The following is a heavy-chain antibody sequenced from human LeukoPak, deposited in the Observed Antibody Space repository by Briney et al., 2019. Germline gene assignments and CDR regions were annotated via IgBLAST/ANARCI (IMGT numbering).Heavy chain of an antibody. V-gene: IGHV4-59*01. CDR3: AGRLWRRDGYNLSAFDI. CDR2: IYYSGST. J-gene: IGHJ3*02. D-gene: IGHD5-24*01. Sequence: SETLSLTCTVSGGSISSYYWNWIRQPPGKGLEWIEYIYYSGSTNYNPSLKSRVTISVDTSKNQFSLKLSSVTAADTAVYYCAGRLWRRDGYNLSAFDIWGRGTMVTVSS. CDR1: GGSISSYY.